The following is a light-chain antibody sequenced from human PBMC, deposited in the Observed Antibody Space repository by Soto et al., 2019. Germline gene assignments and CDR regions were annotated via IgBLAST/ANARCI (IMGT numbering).Light chain of an antibody. J-gene: IGKJ1*01. CDR3: QQYSSTFWT. CDR1: RRIAGGY. Sequence: EMVLTQSPGTLFWSPGERTTLSGRPSRRIAGGYLAWYQQKPGQAPRLLVYVASSRATGIPDRFSGSGSGTDFTLTISRLEPEDFALYYCQQYSSTFWTLGQGTKVEIK. V-gene: IGKV3-20*01. CDR2: VAS.